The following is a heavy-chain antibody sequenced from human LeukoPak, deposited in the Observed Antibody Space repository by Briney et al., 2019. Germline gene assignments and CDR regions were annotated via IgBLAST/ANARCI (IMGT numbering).Heavy chain of an antibody. CDR2: ISGSGGST. Sequence: GGSLRLSCAASGFTFSSYAMSWVRQAPGKGLEWVSAISGSGGSTYYADSAKGRFTISRDNSKNTLYLQMNSLRAEDTAVYYCARSPVAGPPNYFDYLGQGTLVTVSS. V-gene: IGHV3-23*01. CDR1: GFTFSSYA. J-gene: IGHJ4*02. CDR3: ARSPVAGPPNYFDY. D-gene: IGHD6-19*01.